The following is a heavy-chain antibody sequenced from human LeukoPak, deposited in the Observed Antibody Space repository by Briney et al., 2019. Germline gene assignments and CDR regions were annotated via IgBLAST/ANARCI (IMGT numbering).Heavy chain of an antibody. CDR1: GFTLSSFA. CDR3: AKVRVVGDYNWFFDL. V-gene: IGHV3-23*01. J-gene: IGHJ2*01. D-gene: IGHD4-17*01. Sequence: GGSLRLSCAASGFTLSSFAMSWVRQAPGKGLEWVSAIVGSGASTYYADSVKGRFTISRDNSKNTLHLQMNSLRAEDTATYHCAKVRVVGDYNWFFDLWGRGTLVTVSS. CDR2: IVGSGAST.